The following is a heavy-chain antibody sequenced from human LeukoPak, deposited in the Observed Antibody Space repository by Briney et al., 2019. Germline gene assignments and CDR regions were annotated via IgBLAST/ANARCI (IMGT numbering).Heavy chain of an antibody. Sequence: ASVKVSCKASGYTFTGYYMHWVRQAPGQGLEWMGWINPNSGGTNYAQKFQGRVTMTRDTSISTAYMELSRLRSDDTAVYYCARDQGLYEYCSSTSCIQGWFDPWGQGTLVTVSS. D-gene: IGHD2-2*01. J-gene: IGHJ5*02. CDR1: GYTFTGYY. CDR2: INPNSGGT. V-gene: IGHV1-2*02. CDR3: ARDQGLYEYCSSTSCIQGWFDP.